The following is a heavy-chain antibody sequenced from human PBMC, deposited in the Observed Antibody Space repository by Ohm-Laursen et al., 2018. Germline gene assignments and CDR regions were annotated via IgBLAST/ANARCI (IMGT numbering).Heavy chain of an antibody. J-gene: IGHJ4*02. CDR1: GFTFSSYA. V-gene: IGHV3-23*01. Sequence: SLRLSCAASGFTFSSYAMSWVRQAPGKGLEWVSAISGSGGSTYYADSVKGRFTISRDNSKNTLYLQMNSLRAEDTAVYYCAKDKVIVVPTPSYYFDYWGQGTLVTVSS. D-gene: IGHD2-2*01. CDR3: AKDKVIVVPTPSYYFDY. CDR2: ISGSGGST.